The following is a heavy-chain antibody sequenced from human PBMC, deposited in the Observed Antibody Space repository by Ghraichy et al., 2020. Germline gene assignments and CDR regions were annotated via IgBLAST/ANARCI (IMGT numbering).Heavy chain of an antibody. J-gene: IGHJ4*02. Sequence: GGSLRLSCAASGFTFSKAWMSWVRQAPGKGLEWVGRVQTKGDGGATVYAAPVKGRFTISRADSKNMVYLQMNSLKTEDAAVYYCATDRMEYEKSGYILYYWGQGTLVTVAS. D-gene: IGHD3-22*01. CDR1: GFTFSKAW. CDR3: ATDRMEYEKSGYILYY. V-gene: IGHV3-15*01. CDR2: VQTKGDGGAT.